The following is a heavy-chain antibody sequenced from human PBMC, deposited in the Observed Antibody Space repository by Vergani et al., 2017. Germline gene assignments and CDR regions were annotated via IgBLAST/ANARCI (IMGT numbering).Heavy chain of an antibody. D-gene: IGHD5-12*01. V-gene: IGHV3-23*01. CDR1: GFTFNHYA. CDR2: ISGSGGGT. CDR3: AKANPRNSSYDYLYYYHALDV. J-gene: IGHJ6*02. Sequence: EVQLLESGGDLVQPGGSLRLSCAASGFTFNHYAMNWVRQAPGKGLEWVAGISGSGGGTYYAGSVKGRFTISRDSAKNTLYRQMNSLSAGDTAVYYCAKANPRNSSYDYLYYYHALDVWGRGTTVTVSS.